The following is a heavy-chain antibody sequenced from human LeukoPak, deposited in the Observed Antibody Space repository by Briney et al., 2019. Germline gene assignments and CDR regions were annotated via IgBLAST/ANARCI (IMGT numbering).Heavy chain of an antibody. Sequence: PGGSLRLSCAASGFTFSSYAMHWVRQAPGKGLEWVAVISYDGSNKYYADSVKGRFTISRDNSKNTLYLQMNSLRAEDTAVYYCARPEFSRNDCSNYGLFSFVYWGQGTLVTVSS. J-gene: IGHJ4*02. CDR2: ISYDGSNK. CDR3: ARPEFSRNDCSNYGLFSFVY. CDR1: GFTFSSYA. V-gene: IGHV3-30*04. D-gene: IGHD4-11*01.